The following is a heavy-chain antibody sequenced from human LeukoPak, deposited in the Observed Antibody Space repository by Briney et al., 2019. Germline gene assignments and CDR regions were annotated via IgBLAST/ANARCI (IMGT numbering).Heavy chain of an antibody. V-gene: IGHV4-34*01. CDR3: ARDYYGGHNLYNFDF. D-gene: IGHD3-10*01. J-gene: IGHJ4*02. Sequence: KPSETLSLTCAVYGGSFSGYYWSWIRQPPGKGLEWIGEINHSGSTNYNPSLKSRVTISVDTSKNQFSLKLSSVTAADTAVYYCARDYYGGHNLYNFDFWGQGTRVIVSS. CDR1: GGSFSGYY. CDR2: INHSGST.